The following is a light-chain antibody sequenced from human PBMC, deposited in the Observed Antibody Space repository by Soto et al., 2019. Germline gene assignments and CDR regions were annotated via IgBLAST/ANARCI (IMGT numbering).Light chain of an antibody. V-gene: IGKV1-5*03. Sequence: DVQMTQSPSTLSASVGDTVTITCRASQSIDTALAWYQQKPGKAPNLLIYRTSNLKSGDPSRYSGSGSGTEFTLTISSLQPDDVETNYYQQYEFLLTVGQGTKLEIK. J-gene: IGKJ2*01. CDR2: RTS. CDR1: QSIDTA. CDR3: QQYEFLLT.